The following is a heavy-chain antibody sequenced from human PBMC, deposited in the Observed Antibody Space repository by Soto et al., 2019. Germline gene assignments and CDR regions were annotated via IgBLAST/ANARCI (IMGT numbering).Heavy chain of an antibody. Sequence: SETLSLTCTVSGGSISSSSYYWGWIRQPPGKGLEWIVSIYYSGSTYYNPSLKSRVTISVDTSKNQFSLKLSSVTAADTAVYYCAKSGLGYCTNGVCYTDYYYYMDVWGKGTTVTVSS. CDR2: IYYSGST. D-gene: IGHD2-8*01. J-gene: IGHJ6*03. CDR3: AKSGLGYCTNGVCYTDYYYYMDV. CDR1: GGSISSSSYY. V-gene: IGHV4-39*01.